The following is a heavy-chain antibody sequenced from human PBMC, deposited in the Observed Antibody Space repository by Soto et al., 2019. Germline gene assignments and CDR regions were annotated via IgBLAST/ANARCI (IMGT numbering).Heavy chain of an antibody. CDR2: ISVYSGST. D-gene: IGHD6-19*01. CDR3: ARDSCGLAVPDYQYYARAD. V-gene: IGHV1-18*04. CDR1: GYTFTSYG. J-gene: IGHJ6*02. Sequence: QVQLVQSGAEVKKPGASVRVSCKASGYTFTSYGISWVRQAPGQGLEWMGWISVYSGSTNYAQKLQGRDTMTTDRSTRAVYMELRSMPSDDTAVYYCARDSCGLAVPDYQYYARADWGQGTTVTVS.